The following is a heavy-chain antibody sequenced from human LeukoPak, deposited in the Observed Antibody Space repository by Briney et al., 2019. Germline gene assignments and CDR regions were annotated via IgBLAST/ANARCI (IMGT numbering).Heavy chain of an antibody. CDR2: INHSGST. CDR3: ARPAKTFYYYYMDV. D-gene: IGHD6-25*01. J-gene: IGHJ6*03. V-gene: IGHV4-34*01. Sequence: TSETLSLTCAVYGGSFSGYYWSWIRQPPGKGLEWIGEINHSGSTNYNPSLKSRVTISVDTSKNQFSLKLSSVTAADMAVYYCARPAKTFYYYYMDVWGKGTTVTVSS. CDR1: GGSFSGYY.